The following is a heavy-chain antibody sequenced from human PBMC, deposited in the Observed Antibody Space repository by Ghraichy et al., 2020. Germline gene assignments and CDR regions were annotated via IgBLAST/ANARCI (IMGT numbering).Heavy chain of an antibody. J-gene: IGHJ4*02. CDR1: GDSVSSNNAV. Sequence: SQTLSLTCAISGDSVSSNNAVWSWLRQSPSRGLEWLGRTYYRSKWYNDYTVSVKSRITINPDTSKNQFSLQLNSVTPEDTAIYYCARGLGPAGFDYWGQGTLVTVSS. D-gene: IGHD3-10*01. CDR3: ARGLGPAGFDY. V-gene: IGHV6-1*01. CDR2: TYYRSKWYN.